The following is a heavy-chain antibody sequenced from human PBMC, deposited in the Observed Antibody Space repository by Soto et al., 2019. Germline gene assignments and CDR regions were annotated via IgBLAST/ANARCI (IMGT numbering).Heavy chain of an antibody. Sequence: EVQLVESGGGLVKPGGSLRLSCAASGFTFSSYSMNWVRQAPGKGLEWVSSISSSSSYIYYADSVKDRFTISRDNAKNSLYLQMNSLRAEDTAVYYCASRDKAGRDYWGQGTLVTVSS. CDR3: ASRDKAGRDY. J-gene: IGHJ4*02. D-gene: IGHD5-18*01. V-gene: IGHV3-21*01. CDR1: GFTFSSYS. CDR2: ISSSSSYI.